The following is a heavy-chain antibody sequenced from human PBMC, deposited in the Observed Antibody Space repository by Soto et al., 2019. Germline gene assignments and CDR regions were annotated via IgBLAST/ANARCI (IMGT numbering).Heavy chain of an antibody. CDR3: AKGGGDYVGVFDY. J-gene: IGHJ4*02. Sequence: EVQLVESGGGLVQPGRSLRLSCAASGFTFDDYAMHWVRQAPGKGLEWVSGISWNSGSIGYADSVKGRFTISRDNAKNSLYLQMNSLRVEDMDLYYCAKGGGDYVGVFDYWGQGTLVTVSS. D-gene: IGHD2-21*02. V-gene: IGHV3-9*03. CDR1: GFTFDDYA. CDR2: ISWNSGSI.